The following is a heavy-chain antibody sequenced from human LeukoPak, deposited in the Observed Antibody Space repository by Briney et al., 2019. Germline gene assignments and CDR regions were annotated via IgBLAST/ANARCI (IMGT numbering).Heavy chain of an antibody. J-gene: IGHJ3*02. CDR2: IIPIFGTA. V-gene: IGHV1-69*05. CDR1: GGTFSSYA. CDR3: ARDATGGDSSPEGFAAFDI. Sequence: ASVKVSCKASGGTFSSYAIGWVRQAPGQGLEWMGGIIPIFGTANYAQKFQGRVTITTDESTSTAYMELSSLRSEDTAVYYCARDATGGDSSPEGFAAFDIWGQGTMVTVSS. D-gene: IGHD3-22*01.